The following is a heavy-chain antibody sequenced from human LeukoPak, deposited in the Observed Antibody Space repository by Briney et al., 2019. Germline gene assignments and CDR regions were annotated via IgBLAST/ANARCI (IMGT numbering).Heavy chain of an antibody. D-gene: IGHD4-17*01. J-gene: IGHJ4*02. CDR1: GFTFSSYR. V-gene: IGHV3-74*01. CDR2: INSDGSST. Sequence: GGSLRLSCAASGFTFSSYRMHWVRRAPGKGLVWVSRINSDGSSTSYADSVKGRFTISRDNSKNTLYLQMNSLRAEDTAVYYCARGSYGLDYWGQGTLVTVSS. CDR3: ARGSYGLDY.